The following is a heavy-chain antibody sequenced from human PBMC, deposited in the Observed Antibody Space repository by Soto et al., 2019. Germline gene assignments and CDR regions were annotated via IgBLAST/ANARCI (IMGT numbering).Heavy chain of an antibody. V-gene: IGHV3-74*01. CDR3: ATAGGYRFDH. J-gene: IGHJ4*02. Sequence: GGSLRLSCATSGFTFSNYWIHWVCQAPGEGLVWVSRINPDATTINYADSVKGRFTVSRDNAKNTLYLQMNSLRAEDTAVYYCATAGGYRFDHWGQGTLVTVSS. CDR1: GFTFSNYW. D-gene: IGHD5-18*01. CDR2: INPDATTI.